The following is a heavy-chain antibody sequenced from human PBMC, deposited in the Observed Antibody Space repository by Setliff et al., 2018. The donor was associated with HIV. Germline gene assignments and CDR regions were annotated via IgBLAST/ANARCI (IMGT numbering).Heavy chain of an antibody. J-gene: IGHJ4*02. CDR1: GGSFSGFY. D-gene: IGHD6-19*01. Sequence: SETLSLTCAVYGGSFSGFYWNWIRQPPGKGLEWIGEINHSGSTNYNPSLKSRVTISVDTSKNQFSLSLASVTAADTAVYYCTRRFEKWLAFDYWGQGTLVTVSS. CDR2: INHSGST. CDR3: TRRFEKWLAFDY. V-gene: IGHV4-34*01.